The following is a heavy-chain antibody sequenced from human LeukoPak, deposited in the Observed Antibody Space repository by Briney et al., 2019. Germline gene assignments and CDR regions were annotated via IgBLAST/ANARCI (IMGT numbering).Heavy chain of an antibody. Sequence: SETLSLTCTVSGGSISSSSYYWGWIRQPPGKGLEWIGSIYYSGSTYYNPSLKSRVTISVDTSKNQFPLKLSSVTAADTAVYYCARVRYDSSGYYYDYWGQGTLVTVSS. CDR3: ARVRYDSSGYYYDY. CDR2: IYYSGST. J-gene: IGHJ4*02. CDR1: GGSISSSSYY. D-gene: IGHD3-22*01. V-gene: IGHV4-39*06.